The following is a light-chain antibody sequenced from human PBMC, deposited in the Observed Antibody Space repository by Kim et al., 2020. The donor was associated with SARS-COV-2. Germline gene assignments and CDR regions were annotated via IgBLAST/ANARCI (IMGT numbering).Light chain of an antibody. V-gene: IGLV6-57*01. J-gene: IGLJ2*01. CDR1: SGRIASNY. Sequence: GRTITISCTRSSGRIASNYVQWYQQRPGSSPTTVIYEDDQRPSGVPDRFSGSIDRSSNSASLSISGLKTEDEAVYYCHSYDSSDQVFGGGTQLTVL. CDR2: EDD. CDR3: HSYDSSDQV.